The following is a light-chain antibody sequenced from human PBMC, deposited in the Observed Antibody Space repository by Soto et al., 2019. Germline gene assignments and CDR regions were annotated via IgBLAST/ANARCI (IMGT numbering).Light chain of an antibody. V-gene: IGLV1-51*01. J-gene: IGLJ1*01. CDR3: GTWDSSLSGSV. Sequence: QSVLTQPPSVSAAPGQKVTISCSGTSSNIGNNYVSWYQQLPGTAPKLLIYDNNKRPSGIPDRFSGSKSGTSATLAITGLQTGDEADYYCGTWDSSLSGSVFGTGTKLTVL. CDR1: SSNIGNNY. CDR2: DNN.